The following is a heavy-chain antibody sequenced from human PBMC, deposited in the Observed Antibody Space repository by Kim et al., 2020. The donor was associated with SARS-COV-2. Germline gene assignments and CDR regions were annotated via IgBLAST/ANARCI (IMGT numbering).Heavy chain of an antibody. D-gene: IGHD3-3*01. CDR3: ARQHYYFWRGLSNWFDP. Sequence: SETLSLTCTVSGGSISSYYWSWIRQPPGKGLEWIGYIYYSGSTNYNPSLKSRVTISVDTSKNQFSLKLSSVTAADTAVYYCARQHYYFWRGLSNWFDPWGQGTLVTVSS. CDR1: GGSISSYY. J-gene: IGHJ5*02. V-gene: IGHV4-59*08. CDR2: IYYSGST.